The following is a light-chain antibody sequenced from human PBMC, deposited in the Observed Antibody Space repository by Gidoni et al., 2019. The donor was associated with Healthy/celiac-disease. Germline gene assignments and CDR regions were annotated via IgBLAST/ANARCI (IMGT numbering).Light chain of an antibody. V-gene: IGKV3-11*01. J-gene: IGKJ3*01. CDR3: QQRSNWPSGFT. CDR1: QSVSGY. CDR2: DAS. Sequence: EIVLTQSPATLSLSPGESATLSCRASQSVSGYLAWYQQKPGQAPRLLIYDASNRATGIPARFSGSGSGTDFTLTISSLEPEDFAVYYCQQRSNWPSGFTFXPGTKVDIK.